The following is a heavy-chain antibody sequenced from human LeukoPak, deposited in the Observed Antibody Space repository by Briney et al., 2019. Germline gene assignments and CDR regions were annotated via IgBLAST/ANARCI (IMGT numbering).Heavy chain of an antibody. J-gene: IGHJ4*02. CDR3: ARDPESGYSGYDVDY. D-gene: IGHD5-12*01. Sequence: PGGSLRLSCVGSGFTPSYHAMHWVRQAPGKGLEWVALISYEGSSTYYADSAKGRLTISRDNAKNSLYLQMNSLRAEDTAVYYCARDPESGYSGYDVDYWGQGTLVTVSS. V-gene: IGHV3-30*03. CDR2: ISYEGSST. CDR1: GFTPSYHA.